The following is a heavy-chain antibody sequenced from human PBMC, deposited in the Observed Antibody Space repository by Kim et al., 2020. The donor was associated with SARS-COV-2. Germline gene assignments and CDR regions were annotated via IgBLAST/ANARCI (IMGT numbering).Heavy chain of an antibody. J-gene: IGHJ4*02. CDR3: AREIPDLNYCTNVVCYREGRDY. Sequence: WGSLRLSCAASGFTVSINYMSWVRQAPGKGLEWVSVIYSGGSTYYAGSVKGGFTISRDNSKNTLYLQMNSLRAEETAVYYCAREIPDLNYCTNVVCYREGRDYWGQGTLVNVSS. CDR1: GFTVSINY. D-gene: IGHD2-8*01. V-gene: IGHV3-66*01. CDR2: IYSGGST.